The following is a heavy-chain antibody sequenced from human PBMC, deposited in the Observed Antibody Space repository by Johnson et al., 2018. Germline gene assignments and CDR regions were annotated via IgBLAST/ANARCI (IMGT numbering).Heavy chain of an antibody. CDR2: IIPIFGTA. CDR1: GGTFSNFA. CDR3: ARDLRRGYCSGGSCADRGMDV. V-gene: IGHV1-69*01. Sequence: QVQLLETGAEVKKXGSSVKVXCKASGGTFSNFAFSWVRQAPGQGLEWMGGIIPIFGTANYAQTFQGRVTIPADESTSTADMELGSLRSEDTAVYYCARDLRRGYCSGGSCADRGMDVWGQGTTVTVSS. D-gene: IGHD2-15*01. J-gene: IGHJ6*02.